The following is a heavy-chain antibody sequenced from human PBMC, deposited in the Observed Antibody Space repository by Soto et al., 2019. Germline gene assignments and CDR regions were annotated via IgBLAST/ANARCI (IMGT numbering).Heavy chain of an antibody. CDR1: GGSGSSESHY. J-gene: IGHJ6*02. Sequence: QVQLQESGPGLVKPSETLSLTCTVSGGSGSSESHYWRWIRQTPGKGLEWIGYIYYTGSTNYNPSLKGRVTMSVDTSRDHVSLRLRSVTRADTAVYYCARDQYDFRSGSYYYAMEVWGQGTKVTVSS. D-gene: IGHD3-3*01. CDR2: IYYTGST. V-gene: IGHV4-61*01. CDR3: ARDQYDFRSGSYYYAMEV.